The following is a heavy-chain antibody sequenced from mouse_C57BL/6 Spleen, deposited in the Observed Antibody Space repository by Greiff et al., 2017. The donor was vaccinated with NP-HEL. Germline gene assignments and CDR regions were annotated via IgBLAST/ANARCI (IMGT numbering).Heavy chain of an antibody. V-gene: IGHV1-50*01. D-gene: IGHD1-1*01. J-gene: IGHJ2*01. CDR2: IDPSDSYT. CDR3: AFYYYGTSSYYFDY. Sequence: VQLQQPGAELVKPGASVKLSCKASGYTFTSYWMQWVKQRPGQGLEWIGEIDPSDSYTNYNQKFKGKATLTVDTSSSTAYLQLRSLTSEDSAVYYCAFYYYGTSSYYFDYWGQGTTLTVSS. CDR1: GYTFTSYW.